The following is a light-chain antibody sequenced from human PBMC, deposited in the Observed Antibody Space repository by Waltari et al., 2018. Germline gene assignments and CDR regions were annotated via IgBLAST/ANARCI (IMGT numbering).Light chain of an antibody. J-gene: IGLJ1*01. CDR2: DVR. CDR1: SSDVGGYDY. CDR3: GSYTSSSTLV. Sequence: QSALTQPASVSGSPGQSITIFCTGTSSDVGGYDYVSWYQKHPGKAPKLSIYDVRTRPSGVSNRFSCSKSGNTASLTISGLQAEDEADYYCGSYTSSSTLVFGTGTKVTVL. V-gene: IGLV2-14*03.